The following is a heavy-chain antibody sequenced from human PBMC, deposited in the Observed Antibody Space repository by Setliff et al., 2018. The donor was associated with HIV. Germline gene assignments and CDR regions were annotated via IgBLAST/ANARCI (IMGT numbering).Heavy chain of an antibody. CDR1: GYSFTTFW. CDR2: IYPGDSDT. CDR3: ARRETPAGCGTSNCYIYAFDF. Sequence: GESLKISCKGSGYSFTTFWIAWARQMPGKGLEWMGIIYPGDSDTRYSPSFQGQVTISADKSINTAYLQWSSLKASDTAMYYCARRETPAGCGTSNCYIYAFDFWGQGTMVTVSS. D-gene: IGHD2-2*02. J-gene: IGHJ3*01. V-gene: IGHV5-51*01.